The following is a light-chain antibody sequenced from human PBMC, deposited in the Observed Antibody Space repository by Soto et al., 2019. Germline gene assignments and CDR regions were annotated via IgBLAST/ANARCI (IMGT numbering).Light chain of an antibody. CDR1: ASVRNNS. V-gene: IGKV3-20*01. CDR3: HHYGYGADT. CDR2: GAS. J-gene: IGKJ2*01. Sequence: ELVLTQSPGTLSLSPGERATLSCRASASVRNNSLAWYQQHPGQAPRLLIFGASSRATGIPARFTGSGSGADFSLTISRLEPEDSAVYFCHHYGYGADTFGQGTKLEIK.